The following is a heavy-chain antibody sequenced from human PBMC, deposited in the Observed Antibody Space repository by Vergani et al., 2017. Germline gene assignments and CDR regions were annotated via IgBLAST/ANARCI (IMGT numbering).Heavy chain of an antibody. V-gene: IGHV4-4*07. CDR1: GGSISPYH. Sequence: QVQLQESGPGLVKPSETLSLTCIVSGGSISPYHWSWIRQPAGKGLEWIGRIYTSESTNYNPSLKSRVTMSVGTSKNQFSLKLSSVTAADTAVYYCAREYSSSVGFLAYWGQGTLVTVSS. D-gene: IGHD6-6*01. CDR2: IYTSEST. CDR3: AREYSSSVGFLAY. J-gene: IGHJ4*02.